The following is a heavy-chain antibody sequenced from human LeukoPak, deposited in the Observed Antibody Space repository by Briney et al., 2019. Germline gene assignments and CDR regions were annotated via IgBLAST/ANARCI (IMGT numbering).Heavy chain of an antibody. CDR3: ARDRVGMAPV. J-gene: IGHJ6*02. D-gene: IGHD5-24*01. CDR1: GFPFSGYE. CDR2: ISSTSATT. Sequence: GGSLRLSCRGSGFPFSGYEMNWVRQAPGKGLEWVSYISSTSATTKYSESVKGRFTISRDNAQESLYLQMTSLSAADTAVYYCARDRVGMAPVWGRGTTVIVSS. V-gene: IGHV3-48*03.